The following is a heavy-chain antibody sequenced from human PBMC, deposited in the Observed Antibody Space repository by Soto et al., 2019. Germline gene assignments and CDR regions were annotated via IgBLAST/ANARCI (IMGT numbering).Heavy chain of an antibody. J-gene: IGHJ4*02. V-gene: IGHV4-59*01. CDR1: GGSISSYY. CDR2: IYYSGST. D-gene: IGHD3-10*01. CDR3: ARAPRGNYGYPSYFDY. Sequence: PSETLSLTCTVSGGSISSYYWIWLRQPPGKGLEWIGYIYYSGSTNYNPSLKSRVTISVDTSKNQFSLKLSSVTAADTAVYYCARAPRGNYGYPSYFDYWGQGTLVTVSS.